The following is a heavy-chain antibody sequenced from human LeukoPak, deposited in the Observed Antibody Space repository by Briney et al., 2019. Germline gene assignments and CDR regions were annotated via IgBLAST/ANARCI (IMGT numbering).Heavy chain of an antibody. CDR3: ARVGDGYDFWSGYYPQNWFDP. J-gene: IGHJ5*02. CDR2: MNPNSGNT. V-gene: IGHV1-8*03. Sequence: ASVKVSCKASGYTFTSYDINWVRQATGQGLEWMGWMNPNSGNTGYAQKFQGRVTITRNTSISTAYMELSSLRSEDTAVYYCARVGDGYDFWSGYYPQNWFDPWGQGTLVTVPS. D-gene: IGHD3-3*01. CDR1: GYTFTSYD.